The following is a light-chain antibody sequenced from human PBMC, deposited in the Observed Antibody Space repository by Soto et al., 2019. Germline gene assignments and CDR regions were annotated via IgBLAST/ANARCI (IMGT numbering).Light chain of an antibody. CDR1: SSDVGGYNY. J-gene: IGLJ3*02. CDR3: SSYAASNNFYFV. V-gene: IGLV2-8*01. CDR2: EVT. Sequence: QPVLTQPPSASGSPGQSVTISCTGTSSDVGGYNYVSWYQQYPGRAPKLMIYEVTKRPSGVPDPFSGSKSGNTASLTVSGLQAEAEAEYYCSSYAASNNFYFVFGGGTKLTVL.